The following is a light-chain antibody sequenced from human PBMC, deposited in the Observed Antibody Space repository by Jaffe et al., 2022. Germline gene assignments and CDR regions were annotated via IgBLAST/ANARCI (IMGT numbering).Light chain of an antibody. CDR3: SSYISNTML. Sequence: QSALTQPASVSGSPGQSITISCTGTSSDVGGYNYVSWYQQHPGRAPKLMIYEVNNRPSGVSNRFSGSKSGNTASLTISGLQAEDEADYYCSSYISNTMLFGGGTKLTVL. CDR2: EVN. V-gene: IGLV2-14*01. CDR1: SSDVGGYNY. J-gene: IGLJ2*01.